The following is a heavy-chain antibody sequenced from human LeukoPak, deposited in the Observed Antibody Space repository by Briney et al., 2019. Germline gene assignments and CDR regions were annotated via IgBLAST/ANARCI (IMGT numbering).Heavy chain of an antibody. Sequence: GASVKVSCKVSGYTLTELSMHWVRQAPGKGLEWMGGFDPEDGETIYAQKFQGRVTMTEDTSTDTAYMELSSQRSEDTAVYYCATDFSKYQLLRSALLQFDPWGQGTLVTVSS. V-gene: IGHV1-24*01. CDR3: ATDFSKYQLLRSALLQFDP. CDR2: FDPEDGET. D-gene: IGHD2-2*01. CDR1: GYTLTELS. J-gene: IGHJ5*02.